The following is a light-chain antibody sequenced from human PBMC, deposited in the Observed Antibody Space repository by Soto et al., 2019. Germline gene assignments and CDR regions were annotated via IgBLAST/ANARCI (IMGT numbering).Light chain of an antibody. V-gene: IGKV2-28*01. J-gene: IGKJ3*01. CDR3: MQARQTPFT. Sequence: DIVMTQSPLSLPVTPGEPASISCRSSQSLLHSNGYTYLDWYLQKPGQSPQLLISLGSNRASGVPDRFSGSGSGTDFTLKISRVEAEDVGIYYCMQARQTPFTFGPGTKVDFK. CDR2: LGS. CDR1: QSLLHSNGYTY.